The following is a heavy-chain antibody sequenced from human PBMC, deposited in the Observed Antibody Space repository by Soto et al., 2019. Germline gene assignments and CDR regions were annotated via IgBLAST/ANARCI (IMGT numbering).Heavy chain of an antibody. D-gene: IGHD6-19*01. V-gene: IGHV3-48*02. CDR3: AREAGTWHLPPNWFDP. Sequence: EVQLVESGGGLVQPGGSLRLSCAASGFTFSNYSMNWVRQAPGKGLEWVSYISSSSSTIYYADSVKGRFTISIDNAKNSLYLQMNSLRDEDTAVYYCAREAGTWHLPPNWFDPWGQGTLVTVSS. CDR1: GFTFSNYS. CDR2: ISSSSSTI. J-gene: IGHJ5*02.